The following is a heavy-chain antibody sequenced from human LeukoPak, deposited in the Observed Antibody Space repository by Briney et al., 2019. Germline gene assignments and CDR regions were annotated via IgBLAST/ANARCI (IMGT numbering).Heavy chain of an antibody. V-gene: IGHV3-33*01. D-gene: IGHD5-24*01. CDR1: GFTFSSYG. Sequence: GGSLRLSCAASGFTFSSYGMHWVRQAPGKGLEWVAVIWYDGSNKYYAGSVKGRFTISRDNSKNTLYLQMNGLRVEDTAVYYCARDRRDGYNTWIDYWGQGTLVTVSS. CDR3: ARDRRDGYNTWIDY. J-gene: IGHJ4*02. CDR2: IWYDGSNK.